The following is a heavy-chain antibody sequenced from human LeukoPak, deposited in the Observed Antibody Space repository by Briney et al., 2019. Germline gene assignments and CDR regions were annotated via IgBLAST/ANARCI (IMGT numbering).Heavy chain of an antibody. CDR1: GYTLTELS. J-gene: IGHJ5*02. Sequence: ASVKVSCKVSGYTLTELSMHWVRQAPGKGLEWMGGFDPEDGETIYAQKFQGRVTMTEDTSTDTAYMELSSLRSEDTAVHYCATIHLACSSTSCYMDWFDPWGQGTLVTVSS. CDR2: FDPEDGET. CDR3: ATIHLACSSTSCYMDWFDP. D-gene: IGHD2-2*02. V-gene: IGHV1-24*01.